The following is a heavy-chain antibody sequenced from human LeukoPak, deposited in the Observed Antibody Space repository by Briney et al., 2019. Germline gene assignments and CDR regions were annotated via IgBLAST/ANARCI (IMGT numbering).Heavy chain of an antibody. CDR1: GFTFSSYA. J-gene: IGHJ6*02. CDR2: ISYDGSNK. V-gene: IGHV3-30-3*01. CDR3: ARDQAAYYDFWSGGYGMDV. Sequence: GGSLRLSSAASGFTFSSYAMHWVRQAPGKGLEWVAVISYDGSNKYYADSVKGRFTISRDNSKNTLYLQMNSLRAEDTAVYYCARDQAAYYDFWSGGYGMDVWGQGTTVTVSS. D-gene: IGHD3-3*01.